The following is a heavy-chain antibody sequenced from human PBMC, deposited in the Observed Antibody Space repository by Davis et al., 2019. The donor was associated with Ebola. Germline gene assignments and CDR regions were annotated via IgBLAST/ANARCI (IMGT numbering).Heavy chain of an antibody. J-gene: IGHJ4*02. V-gene: IGHV3-23*01. CDR3: AKDYQRRSSGTWPIDY. CDR2: MTARGGNI. D-gene: IGHD6-25*01. CDR1: GFTFDSYA. Sequence: GESLKISCAASGFTFDSYAMSWVRQTPGKGLEWVAGMTARGGNIYYADSVKGRFTISRDNSKNTLYLQMNSLRVEDTAVYYRAKDYQRRSSGTWPIDYWGQGTLVTVSS.